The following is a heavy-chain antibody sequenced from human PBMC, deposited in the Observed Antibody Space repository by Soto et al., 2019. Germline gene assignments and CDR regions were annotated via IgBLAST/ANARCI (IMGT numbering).Heavy chain of an antibody. Sequence: GGSLRLSCAASGFTFSSYGMHWVRQAPGNGLEWVAVIWYDGSNKYYADSVKGRFTISRDNSKNTLYLQMNSLRAEDTAVYYCARVGSSSSPYNWFDPWGQGTLVTVSS. CDR3: ARVGSSSSPYNWFDP. J-gene: IGHJ5*02. V-gene: IGHV3-33*08. CDR1: GFTFSSYG. D-gene: IGHD6-6*01. CDR2: IWYDGSNK.